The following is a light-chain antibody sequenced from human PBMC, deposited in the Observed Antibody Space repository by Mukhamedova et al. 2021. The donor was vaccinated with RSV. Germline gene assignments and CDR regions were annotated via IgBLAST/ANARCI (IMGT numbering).Light chain of an antibody. Sequence: WYQRRVHGKAPKLLIHSAASLQSGVPVRFSGIGSGTDFTLTISSLQSEDFAVYFCQQTQTTPRTFGQGTKVDIK. V-gene: IGKV1-39*01. CDR2: SAA. CDR3: QQTQTTPRT. J-gene: IGKJ1*01.